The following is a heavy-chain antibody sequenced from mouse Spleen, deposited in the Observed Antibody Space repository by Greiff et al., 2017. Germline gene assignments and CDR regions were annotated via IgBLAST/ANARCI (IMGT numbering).Heavy chain of an antibody. CDR1: GFTFSSYG. D-gene: IGHD6-2*01. J-gene: IGHJ2*01. Sequence: EVMLVESGGDLVKPGGSLKLSCAASGFTFSSYGMSWVRQTPDKRLEWVATISSGGSYTYYPDSVKGRFTISRDNAKNTLYLQMSSLKSEDTAMYYCAREGSPFYWGQGTTLTVSS. CDR3: AREGSPFY. CDR2: ISSGGSYT. V-gene: IGHV5-6*01.